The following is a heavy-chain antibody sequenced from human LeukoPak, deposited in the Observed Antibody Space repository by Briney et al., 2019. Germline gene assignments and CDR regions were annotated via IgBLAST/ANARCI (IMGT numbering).Heavy chain of an antibody. CDR3: ARGAAAGF. Sequence: PSETLSLTCNVSGGSISSSHYYWGWIRQPPGKGLEWIGSMYYSGSTYYNPSLKSRVTISVDASKNQFSLKLSSVTAADTAVYYCARGAAAGFWGQGTLVTVSS. J-gene: IGHJ4*02. CDR2: MYYSGST. V-gene: IGHV4-39*01. CDR1: GGSISSSHYY. D-gene: IGHD6-13*01.